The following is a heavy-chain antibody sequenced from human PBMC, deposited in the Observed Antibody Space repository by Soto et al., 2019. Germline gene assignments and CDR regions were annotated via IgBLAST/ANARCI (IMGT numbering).Heavy chain of an antibody. V-gene: IGHV1-58*01. Sequence: ASVKVSCKASGFTFTSSAVQWVRQARGRRLEWIGWIVVGSGNTNYAQKFQERVTITRDMSTSTAYMELSSLRSEDTAVYYCAAGLLRWLQPFDYWGQGTLVTVSS. D-gene: IGHD5-12*01. CDR3: AAGLLRWLQPFDY. CDR1: GFTFTSSA. J-gene: IGHJ4*02. CDR2: IVVGSGNT.